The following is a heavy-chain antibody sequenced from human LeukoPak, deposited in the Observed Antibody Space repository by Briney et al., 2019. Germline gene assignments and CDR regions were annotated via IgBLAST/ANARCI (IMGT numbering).Heavy chain of an antibody. J-gene: IGHJ4*02. CDR1: GYTLTELS. V-gene: IGHV1-24*01. D-gene: IGHD6-19*01. CDR2: FDPEDGET. CDR3: AIERGSGWLPDY. Sequence: ASVKVSCKVSGYTLTELSMHWVRQAPGKGLEWMGGFDPEDGETIYAQKFQGRATMTEDTSTDTAYMELSSLRSEDTAVYYCAIERGSGWLPDYWGQGTLVTVSP.